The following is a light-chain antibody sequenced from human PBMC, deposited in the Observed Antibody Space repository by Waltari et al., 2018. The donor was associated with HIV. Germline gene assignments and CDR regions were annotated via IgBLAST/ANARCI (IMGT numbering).Light chain of an antibody. CDR2: TNT. V-gene: IGLV1-44*01. Sequence: QSVLTPPPSASGTPGQRVTISCSGSSLNIGRHTVNWYQQLPGTAPKLLNYTNTKRPSWVPDRVSGSKSGTSASLAISGLHSDDEAHYYCGVWDDSLNGQVFGGGTKLTVL. J-gene: IGLJ2*01. CDR3: GVWDDSLNGQV. CDR1: SLNIGRHT.